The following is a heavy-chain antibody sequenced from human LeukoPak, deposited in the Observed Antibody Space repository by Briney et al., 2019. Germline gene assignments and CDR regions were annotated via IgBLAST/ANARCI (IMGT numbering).Heavy chain of an antibody. CDR3: ARGPAKRYCSSTSCYGFDY. V-gene: IGHV1-8*03. CDR2: MNPNSGNT. D-gene: IGHD2-2*01. J-gene: IGHJ4*02. CDR1: GYTFTSCD. Sequence: ASVKVSCKASGYTFTSCDINWVRQATGQGLEWMGWMNPNSGNTGYAQKFQGRVTITRNTSISTAYMELSSLRSEDTAVYYCARGPAKRYCSSTSCYGFDYWGQGTLVTVSS.